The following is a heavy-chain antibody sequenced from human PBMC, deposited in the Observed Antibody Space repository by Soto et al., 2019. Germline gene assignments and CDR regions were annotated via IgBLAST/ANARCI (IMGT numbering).Heavy chain of an antibody. CDR1: GGSISSGDYY. V-gene: IGHV4-30-4*01. Sequence: PSETLSLTCTVSGGSISSGDYYWSWIRQPPGKGLEWIGYIYYSGSTYYNPSLKSRVTISVDTSKNQFSLKLSSVTAADTAVYYCARDRVTIFGVARGWFDPWGQGTLVTVS. CDR3: ARDRVTIFGVARGWFDP. J-gene: IGHJ5*02. D-gene: IGHD3-3*01. CDR2: IYYSGST.